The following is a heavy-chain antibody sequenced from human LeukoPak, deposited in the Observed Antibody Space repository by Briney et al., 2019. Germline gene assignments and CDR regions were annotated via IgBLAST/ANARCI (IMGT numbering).Heavy chain of an antibody. J-gene: IGHJ6*02. Sequence: GGSLRLSCAASGFTFSSYAMSWVRQAPGKGLEWVSAISGSGGSTYYADSVKGRFTISRDNSKNTLYLQMNSLRAEDTAVYYCARDRALYSNYDYYYYGMDVWGQGTTVTVSS. V-gene: IGHV3-23*01. CDR1: GFTFSSYA. CDR2: ISGSGGST. CDR3: ARDRALYSNYDYYYYGMDV. D-gene: IGHD4-11*01.